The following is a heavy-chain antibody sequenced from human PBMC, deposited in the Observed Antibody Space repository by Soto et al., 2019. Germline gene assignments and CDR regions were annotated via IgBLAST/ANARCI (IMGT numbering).Heavy chain of an antibody. CDR2: INQVGSIQ. CDR3: VRITETGHTFVY. D-gene: IGHD3-10*01. CDR1: GFALSMYG. V-gene: IGHV3-7*03. Sequence: PGGSLRLSCEASGFALSMYGMSWVRQAPGMGLQWVANINQVGSIQHYVDSVRGRFTVSRDNAKNSLFLQMNSLSAEDTAVYYCVRITETGHTFVYWGQGTLVTVSS. J-gene: IGHJ4*02.